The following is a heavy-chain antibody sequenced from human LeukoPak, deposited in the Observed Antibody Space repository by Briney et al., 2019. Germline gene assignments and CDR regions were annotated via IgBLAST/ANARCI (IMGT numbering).Heavy chain of an antibody. D-gene: IGHD3-22*01. CDR2: IIPIFGTA. CDR3: AGGYYDSSGAPHPLYYYYGMDV. J-gene: IGHJ6*02. V-gene: IGHV1-69*13. CDR1: GGTFSSYA. Sequence: SVKVSCKASGGTFSSYAISWVRQAPGQGLEWMGGIIPIFGTANYAQKFQGRVTITADESTSTAYMELSSLRSEDTAVYYCAGGYYDSSGAPHPLYYYYGMDVWGQGTTVTASS.